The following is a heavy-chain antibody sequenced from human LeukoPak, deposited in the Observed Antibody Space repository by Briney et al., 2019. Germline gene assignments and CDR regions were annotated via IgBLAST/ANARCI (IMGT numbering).Heavy chain of an antibody. J-gene: IGHJ4*02. CDR2: FDPEDGET. CDR3: ATGRYYYDSSGYQGFDY. V-gene: IGHV1-24*01. D-gene: IGHD3-22*01. CDR1: GYTLTELS. Sequence: ASVKVSCKVSGYTLTELSMHWVRQAPGKGPEWMGGFDPEDGETIYAQKFQGRVTMTEDTSTDTAYMELSSLRSEDTAVYYCATGRYYYDSSGYQGFDYWGRGTLVTVSS.